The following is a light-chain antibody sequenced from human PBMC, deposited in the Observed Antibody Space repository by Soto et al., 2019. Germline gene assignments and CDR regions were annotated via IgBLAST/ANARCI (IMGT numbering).Light chain of an antibody. CDR2: GAS. V-gene: IGKV1-27*01. CDR3: QKYNSSPLT. Sequence: DIQMTQSPSSLSASVGDRVTITCRASQGISNFLAWYQQKPGKAPELLIYGASTLPSGVPSRFSGSGSGTDFTLAISSLQPEDSATYYCQKYNSSPLTFGQGTKVEIK. CDR1: QGISNF. J-gene: IGKJ4*01.